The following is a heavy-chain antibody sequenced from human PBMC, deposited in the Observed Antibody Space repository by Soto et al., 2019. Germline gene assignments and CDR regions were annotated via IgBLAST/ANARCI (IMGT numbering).Heavy chain of an antibody. V-gene: IGHV3-23*01. D-gene: IGHD3-10*01. Sequence: EVQLLESGGGLVQPGGSLRLSCAASGFTFSIYAMSWVRQAPGKGLAWVSAISGGGGSTYYADSVKGRFTISRDNSKNTLYLQMNSLRAEDTAVYYCAKAGRTRGGGYFDFWGQGTLVTVSS. CDR2: ISGGGGST. CDR3: AKAGRTRGGGYFDF. CDR1: GFTFSIYA. J-gene: IGHJ4*02.